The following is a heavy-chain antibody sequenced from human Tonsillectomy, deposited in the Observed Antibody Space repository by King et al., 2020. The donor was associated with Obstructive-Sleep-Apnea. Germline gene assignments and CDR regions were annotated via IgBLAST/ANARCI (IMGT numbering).Heavy chain of an antibody. Sequence: QLQESGPGLVKPSETLFLTCTVSGGSISSYYWCLIRQPPGKGLEWSGDIYYRGSTNYNPSLKIRVTISVDTSKNQFSLKLSSVTAADTAVYYCARTLSIAAAGTGWYFDLWGRGTLVTVSS. CDR2: IYYRGST. CDR1: GGSISSYY. D-gene: IGHD6-13*01. V-gene: IGHV4-59*01. J-gene: IGHJ2*01. CDR3: ARTLSIAAAGTGWYFDL.